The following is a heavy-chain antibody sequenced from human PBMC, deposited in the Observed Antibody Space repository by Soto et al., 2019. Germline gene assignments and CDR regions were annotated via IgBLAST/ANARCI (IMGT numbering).Heavy chain of an antibody. CDR3: ARRWGRTFDY. J-gene: IGHJ4*02. Sequence: SETLSLTCTVSGASITSGGYYWSWIRQHPGKGLEWIGYIYYSGSTYYNPSLQSRVTISVDTSKNQFSLKLSSVTAADTAVYYCARRWGRTFDYWGQGTLVTVSS. CDR2: IYYSGST. D-gene: IGHD7-27*01. CDR1: GASITSGGYY. V-gene: IGHV4-31*03.